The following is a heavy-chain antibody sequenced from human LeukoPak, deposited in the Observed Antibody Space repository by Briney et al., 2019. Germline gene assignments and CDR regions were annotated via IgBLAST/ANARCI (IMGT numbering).Heavy chain of an antibody. CDR1: GFTVSSNY. CDR2: IYSGGST. J-gene: IGHJ4*02. Sequence: GRSLRLSCAASGFTVSSNYMSWVRQAPGKGLEWVSVIYSGGSTYYADSVKGRFTISRDNSKNTLYLQMNSLRAEDTAVYYCARSLWFGELDYWGQGTLVTVSS. V-gene: IGHV3-53*01. CDR3: ARSLWFGELDY. D-gene: IGHD3-10*01.